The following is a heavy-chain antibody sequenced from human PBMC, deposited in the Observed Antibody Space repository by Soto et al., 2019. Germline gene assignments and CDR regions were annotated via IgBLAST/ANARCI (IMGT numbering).Heavy chain of an antibody. CDR3: ARDRGGSLVGAPGAFDI. D-gene: IGHD1-26*01. V-gene: IGHV3-11*06. J-gene: IGHJ3*02. Sequence: QVQLVESGGGLVKPGGSLRLSCAASGFTFSDYYMSWIRQAPGKGLEWVSYISSSSSYTNYADSVKGRFTISRDNAKNSLYLQRNSLRAEDTAVYYCARDRGGSLVGAPGAFDIWGQGTMVTVSS. CDR2: ISSSSSYT. CDR1: GFTFSDYY.